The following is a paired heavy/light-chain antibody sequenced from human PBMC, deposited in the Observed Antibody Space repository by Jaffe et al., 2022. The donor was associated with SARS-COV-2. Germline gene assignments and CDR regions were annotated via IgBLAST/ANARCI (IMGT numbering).Light chain of an antibody. CDR1: QSVSSSY. Sequence: IVLTQSPGTLSLSPGERATLSCRASQSVSSSYLAWYQQKPGQAPRLLIYGASSRATGIPDRFSGSGSGTDFTLTISRLEPEDFAVYYCQQYGGSSPLLTFGPGTKVDIK. J-gene: IGKJ3*01. V-gene: IGKV3-20*01. CDR3: QQYGGSSPLLT. CDR2: GAS.
Heavy chain of an antibody. V-gene: IGHV4-59*01. CDR3: ARLSNVLWLAGDV. CDR1: GGSIGNYY. CDR2: ISYSGST. D-gene: IGHD2-21*01. J-gene: IGHJ6*03. Sequence: QVQLQQSGPGLVKPSETLSLTCSVSGGSIGNYYWGWIRQPPGQGLEWIGFISYSGSTKYSPSLKSRVTISVDTSKNQFSLQLNSVTAADTAVYFCARLSNVLWLAGDVWGKGTTVTVSS.